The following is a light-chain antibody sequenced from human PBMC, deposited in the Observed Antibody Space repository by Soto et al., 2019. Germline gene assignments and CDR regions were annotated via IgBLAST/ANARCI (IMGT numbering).Light chain of an antibody. V-gene: IGKV3-11*01. J-gene: IGKJ5*01. CDR2: DAS. CDR3: QQRSNWPIT. Sequence: EIVLTHSPATLSLSPGEIATLSCRASQSVSSYLAWYQQKPGQAPRLLIYDASNRATGIPARFSGSGSGTDFTLTISSLEPEDFAVYYCQQRSNWPITFGQGTRLEI. CDR1: QSVSSY.